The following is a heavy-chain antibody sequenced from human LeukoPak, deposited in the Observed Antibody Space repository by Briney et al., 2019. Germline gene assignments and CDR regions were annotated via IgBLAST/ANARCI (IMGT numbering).Heavy chain of an antibody. D-gene: IGHD6-13*01. CDR3: ARSVDLIAAAGTAGFDY. CDR1: GGSFSGYY. J-gene: IGHJ4*02. Sequence: PSETLSLTCAVYGGSFSGYYWSWIRQPPGKGLEWIGEINHSGSTNYNPSLKSRVTISVDTSKNQFSLKLSSVTAADTAVYYCARSVDLIAAAGTAGFDYRGQGTLVTVSS. V-gene: IGHV4-34*01. CDR2: INHSGST.